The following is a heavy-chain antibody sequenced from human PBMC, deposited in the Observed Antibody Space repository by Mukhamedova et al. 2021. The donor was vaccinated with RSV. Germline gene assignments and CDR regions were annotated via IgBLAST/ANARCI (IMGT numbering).Heavy chain of an antibody. Sequence: WVSSISPSSNYIYYADSVKGRFTISRDNAKSSLDLQMNSLRAEDTAVYYCVRNVLSYYMDVWGEGTTVTVSS. CDR3: VRNVLSYYMDV. CDR2: ISPSSNYI. J-gene: IGHJ6*03. V-gene: IGHV3-21*01. D-gene: IGHD1-1*01.